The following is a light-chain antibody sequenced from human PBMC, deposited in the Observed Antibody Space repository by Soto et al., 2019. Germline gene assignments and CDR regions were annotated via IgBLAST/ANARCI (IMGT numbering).Light chain of an antibody. CDR3: QSYDISLSGYWV. Sequence: QSVLTQPPSVSGAPGQRVTISCTGSSSNIGAGYDVNWYQQLPGTAPKLLIYANDNRPSGVPDRFSGSKSATSASLAITGLRAEDEADYYCQSYDISLSGYWVFGGGTKLTVL. J-gene: IGLJ3*02. V-gene: IGLV1-40*01. CDR2: AND. CDR1: SSNIGAGYD.